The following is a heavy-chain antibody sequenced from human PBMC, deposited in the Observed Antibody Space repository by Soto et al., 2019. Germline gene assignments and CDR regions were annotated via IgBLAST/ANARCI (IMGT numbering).Heavy chain of an antibody. CDR1: GFTFSNAW. V-gene: IGHV3-15*07. CDR2: IKTNTDGGTT. D-gene: IGHD5-12*01. Sequence: EVQLVESGGGLVKPGGSLRLSCAASGFTFSNAWMNWVRQAPGKGLEWVGRIKTNTDGGTTDYAAPVKGRFTISRDDSKNTLYLQMSSLKTEDTPVYFCTTDPWHGLHVWGQGTTVTVSS. J-gene: IGHJ6*02. CDR3: TTDPWHGLHV.